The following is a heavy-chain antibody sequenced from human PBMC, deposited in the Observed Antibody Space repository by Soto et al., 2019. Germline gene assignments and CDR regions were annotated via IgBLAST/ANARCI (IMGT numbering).Heavy chain of an antibody. CDR1: GGSLSGATYS. CDR2: IFPSGTT. Sequence: QVQLRESGSGLVKPLETLSLTCGVSGGSLSGATYSWNWIRQPPGKGLEWIGYIFPSGTTYYNPSLKSRVTISIDVSKNQFSLGLRSFTAADTAVYYCARSREFDYWSQGTLVSVSS. J-gene: IGHJ4*02. V-gene: IGHV4-30-2*01. CDR3: ARSREFDY.